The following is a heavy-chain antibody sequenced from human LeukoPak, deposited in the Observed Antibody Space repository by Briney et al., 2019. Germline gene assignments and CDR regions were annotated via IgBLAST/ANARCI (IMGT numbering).Heavy chain of an antibody. CDR3: AKRAVAGTGRGFDI. CDR1: GFTFSSYA. V-gene: IGHV3-23*01. D-gene: IGHD6-19*01. J-gene: IGHJ3*02. Sequence: PGGSLRLSCAASGFTFSSYAMNWVRQAPGKGLEWVSLISGSGVSTDYADSVKGRFTISRDNSKNTLYLQINSLRADDTAVYYCAKRAVAGTGRGFDIWGQGTLVTVSS. CDR2: ISGSGVST.